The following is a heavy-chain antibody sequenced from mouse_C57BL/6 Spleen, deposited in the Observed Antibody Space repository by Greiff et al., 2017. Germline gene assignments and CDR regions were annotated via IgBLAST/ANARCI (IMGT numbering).Heavy chain of an antibody. CDR3: ARWAYGSSYVHFDY. CDR1: GYTFTDYN. Sequence: VQLQQSGPELVKPGASVKMSCKASGYTFTDYNMHWVKQSHGKSLEWIGYINPNNGGTSYNQKFKGKATLTVNKSSSTAYMELRSLSSEDSAVYYCARWAYGSSYVHFDYWGQGTTLTVSS. V-gene: IGHV1-22*01. D-gene: IGHD1-1*01. CDR2: INPNNGGT. J-gene: IGHJ2*01.